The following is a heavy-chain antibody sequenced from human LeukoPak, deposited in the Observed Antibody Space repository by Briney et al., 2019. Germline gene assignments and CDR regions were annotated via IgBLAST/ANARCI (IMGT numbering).Heavy chain of an antibody. CDR3: ARGGLSGTCVFNF. CDR2: IYHSGST. J-gene: IGHJ3*01. V-gene: IGHV4-30-2*01. D-gene: IGHD1-26*01. Sequence: SETLSLTCTVSGGSISSGGYYWSWIRQPPGKGLEWIGYIYHSGSTYYNPSLKSRVTISVDRSKNQFSLKLSSVTAADTAVYYCARGGLSGTCVFNFWAKGTRLTVLS. CDR1: GGSISSGGYY.